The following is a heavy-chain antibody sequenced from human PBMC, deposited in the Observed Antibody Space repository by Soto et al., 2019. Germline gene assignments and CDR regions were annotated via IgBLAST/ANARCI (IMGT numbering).Heavy chain of an antibody. CDR1: GFTFSSYA. V-gene: IGHV3-23*01. D-gene: IGHD2-2*02. J-gene: IGHJ4*02. Sequence: PGGSLRLSCAASGFTFSSYAMSWVRQAPGKGLEWVSAISGSGGSTYYADSVKGRFTISRDNSKNTLYLQMNSLRAEDTAVYYCAKDSLQLLLYPGIDYWGQGTLVTVSS. CDR2: ISGSGGST. CDR3: AKDSLQLLLYPGIDY.